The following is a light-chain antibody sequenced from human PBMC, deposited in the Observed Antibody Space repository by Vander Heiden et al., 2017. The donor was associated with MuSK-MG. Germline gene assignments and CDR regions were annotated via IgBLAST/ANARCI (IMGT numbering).Light chain of an antibody. V-gene: IGKV1-33*01. J-gene: IGKJ4*01. Sequence: DIQLTQSPSSLSTPVGDRVTITCQASQDINHYLHCYQHKPGEAPKLLIYNADKLETGVPSRFSGSGYGTDYTFTISSLQPEDVATYYCQQDDNLPLTFGGGTKVEI. CDR3: QQDDNLPLT. CDR1: QDINHY. CDR2: NAD.